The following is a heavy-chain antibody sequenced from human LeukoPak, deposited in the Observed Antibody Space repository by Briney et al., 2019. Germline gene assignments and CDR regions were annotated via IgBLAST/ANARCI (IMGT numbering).Heavy chain of an antibody. V-gene: IGHV3-33*01. Sequence: PGGSLRLSCAASGFTFSSYGMHWVRQAPGKGLEWVAVIWYDGTNKYFADSVKGRFTISRDNSKNTLFLQMNSLRAEDTAVYYCARAAYDSSGYLTPWGQGTLVTVSS. CDR2: IWYDGTNK. CDR3: ARAAYDSSGYLTP. D-gene: IGHD3-22*01. CDR1: GFTFSSYG. J-gene: IGHJ5*02.